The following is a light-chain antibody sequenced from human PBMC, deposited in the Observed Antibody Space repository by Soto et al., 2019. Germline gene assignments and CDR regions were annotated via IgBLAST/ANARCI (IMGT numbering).Light chain of an antibody. V-gene: IGKV1-39*01. CDR2: AAS. Sequence: DIQMAQSPSSLSASVGDRVTITCRTSQSISSYLNWYQQKPGKAPKLLLYAASRLQSGVPSRLSSSGSGTDIALTISILQPEDFATYYCQLSYSTPRPFGQGSKVEIK. J-gene: IGKJ1*01. CDR1: QSISSY. CDR3: QLSYSTPRP.